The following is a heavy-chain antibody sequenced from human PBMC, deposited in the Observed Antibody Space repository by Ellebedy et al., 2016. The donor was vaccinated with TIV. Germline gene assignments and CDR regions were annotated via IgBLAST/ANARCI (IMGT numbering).Heavy chain of an antibody. CDR3: ARDYYDRGMDV. CDR1: GGSISSSSFY. D-gene: IGHD3-22*01. CDR2: IYYSGSA. Sequence: MPSETLSLTCTVSGGSISSSSFYWAWIRQPPGKGLEWVGNIYYSGSAYYNPSLSSRVTISIDMSKNQFSLKLNSVIAADTAVYYCARDYYDRGMDVWGKGTTVTVSS. V-gene: IGHV4-39*07. J-gene: IGHJ6*04.